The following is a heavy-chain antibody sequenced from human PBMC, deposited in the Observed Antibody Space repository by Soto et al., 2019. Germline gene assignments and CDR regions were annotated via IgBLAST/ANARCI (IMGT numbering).Heavy chain of an antibody. D-gene: IGHD2-15*01. CDR2: ISSSSTTK. CDR3: ASDGCSGSNCLNWFDP. V-gene: IGHV3-48*01. J-gene: IGHJ5*02. Sequence: EVQLVESGGGLVQPGGSLRLSCAASGFTFSSYSMNWVRQAPGKGLEWVSYISSSSTTKYYADSVKGRFTISRDNAKNSLYLQMNSLRAEDTAVYYCASDGCSGSNCLNWFDPWCQGTLVTVSS. CDR1: GFTFSSYS.